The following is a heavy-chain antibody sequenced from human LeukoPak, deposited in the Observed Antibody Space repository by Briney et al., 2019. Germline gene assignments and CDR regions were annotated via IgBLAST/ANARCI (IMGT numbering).Heavy chain of an antibody. J-gene: IGHJ4*02. CDR3: ARDVGIAAAGNG. CDR1: GYTFTSYD. Sequence: GSVKVSCKASGYTFTSYDINWVRQATGQGLEWMGWMNPNSGNTGYAQKFQGRVTMTRNTSISTAYMELSSLRSEDTAVYYCARDVGIAAAGNGWGQGTLVTVSS. CDR2: MNPNSGNT. V-gene: IGHV1-8*01. D-gene: IGHD6-13*01.